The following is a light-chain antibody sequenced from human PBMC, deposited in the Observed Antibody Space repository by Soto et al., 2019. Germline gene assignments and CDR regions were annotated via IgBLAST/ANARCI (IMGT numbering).Light chain of an antibody. J-gene: IGKJ1*01. CDR1: QSVSNN. V-gene: IGKV3D-15*01. Sequence: EIVLTQSPATLSVSPGERATLSCRASQSVSNNLAWYQQKPGQAPRLLIYDASNRATGIPARFSGSGSGTDFTLTISSLQSEDFAEYHCQQYNNWPQTFGQGTKVDIK. CDR3: QQYNNWPQT. CDR2: DAS.